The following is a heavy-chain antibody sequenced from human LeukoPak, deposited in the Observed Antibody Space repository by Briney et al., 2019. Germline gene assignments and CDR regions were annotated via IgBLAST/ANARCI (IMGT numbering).Heavy chain of an antibody. CDR2: LYSDGNT. CDR1: GFTVITND. CDR3: ARGVEPLAANTLAY. D-gene: IGHD1-14*01. V-gene: IGHV3-53*01. J-gene: IGHJ4*02. Sequence: GRSLRLSCAASGFTVITNDMTSVRQAPGERLEWVSVLYSDGNTKYADSVQGRFTISRDNSRNTLYPEMNSLSPDDTAVYYCARGVEPLAANTLAYWGQGTLVTVSS.